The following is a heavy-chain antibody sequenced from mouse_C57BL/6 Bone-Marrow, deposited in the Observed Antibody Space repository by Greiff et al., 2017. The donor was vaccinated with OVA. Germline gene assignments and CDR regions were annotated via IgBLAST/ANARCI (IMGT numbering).Heavy chain of an antibody. CDR2: IWSGGST. CDR1: GFSLTSYG. D-gene: IGHD1-1*02. V-gene: IGHV2-2*01. CDR3: ASGGNYFFYAMDY. Sequence: QVQLQQSGPGLVQPSQSLSITCTVSGFSLTSYGVHWVRQSPGKGLEWLGVIWSGGSTDYNAAFISRLSISKDNSKSQVFFKMNSLQADDTAIYYCASGGNYFFYAMDYWGQGTSVTVSS. J-gene: IGHJ4*01.